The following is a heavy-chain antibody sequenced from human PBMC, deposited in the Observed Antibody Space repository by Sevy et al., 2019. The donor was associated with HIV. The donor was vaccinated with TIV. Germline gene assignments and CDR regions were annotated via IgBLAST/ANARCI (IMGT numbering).Heavy chain of an antibody. D-gene: IGHD2-2*01. CDR3: ARDRGFSSTSEYGMDV. CDR2: IIPIFGTA. J-gene: IGHJ6*02. Sequence: SVKVSCKASGGTFSKYAITWVRQAPGQGLEWMGGIIPIFGTANYAQKFQGRVTITADESTSTAYMELRSLRSEDTAVYYCARDRGFSSTSEYGMDVWGQGTTVTVSS. CDR1: GGTFSKYA. V-gene: IGHV1-69*13.